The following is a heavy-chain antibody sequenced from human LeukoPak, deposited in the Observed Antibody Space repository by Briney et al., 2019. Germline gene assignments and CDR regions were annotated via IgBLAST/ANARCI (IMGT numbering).Heavy chain of an antibody. D-gene: IGHD3-16*01. J-gene: IGHJ4*02. Sequence: GGSLRLSCAASGFTFDDYGMSWVRQAPGKGLEWVSGINCNGGSTGYADSVKGRFTISRDNAKNSLYLQMNSLRAEDTALYYCARVFRWGYYFDYWGQGTLVTVSS. CDR3: ARVFRWGYYFDY. V-gene: IGHV3-20*04. CDR2: INCNGGST. CDR1: GFTFDDYG.